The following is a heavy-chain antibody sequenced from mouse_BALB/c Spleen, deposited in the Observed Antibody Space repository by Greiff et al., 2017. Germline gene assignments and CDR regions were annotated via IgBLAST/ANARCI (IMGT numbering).Heavy chain of an antibody. CDR3: TYGSGRFAY. Sequence: EVQLVESGGGLVQPGGSMKLSCVASGFTFSNYWMNWVRQSPEKGLEWVAEIRLKSNNYATHYAESVKGMFTISRDDSKSSVYLQMNNLRAEDTGIYYCTYGSGRFAYWGQGTLVTVSA. V-gene: IGHV6-6*02. CDR2: IRLKSNNYAT. CDR1: GFTFSNYW. D-gene: IGHD2-2*01. J-gene: IGHJ3*01.